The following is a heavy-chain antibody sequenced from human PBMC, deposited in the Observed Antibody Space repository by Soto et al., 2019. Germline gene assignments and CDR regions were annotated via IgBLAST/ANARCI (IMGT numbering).Heavy chain of an antibody. J-gene: IGHJ4*02. D-gene: IGHD3-10*01. V-gene: IGHV3-23*01. Sequence: GGSLILSCAASGFTFSSDAISWVRQAPGKGLEWVSAISGSGGSTYYADSVKGRFTISRDNSKNTLYLQMNSLRAEDTAVYYCAKGWFGELYPIFDDWGQGTLVTVSS. CDR2: ISGSGGST. CDR3: AKGWFGELYPIFDD. CDR1: GFTFSSDA.